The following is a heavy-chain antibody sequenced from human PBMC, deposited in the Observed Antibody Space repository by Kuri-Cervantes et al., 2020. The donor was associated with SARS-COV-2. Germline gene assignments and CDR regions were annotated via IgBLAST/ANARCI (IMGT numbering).Heavy chain of an antibody. CDR1: GFTFSSYS. D-gene: IGHD3-10*01. V-gene: IGHV3-48*04. Sequence: GESLKISCAASGFTFSSYSMNWVRQAPGKGLEWVSYISSSGDIIYYADSVKGRFTISRDNARKSLYLQMNSLRAEDTAVYYCARESSMVQGGGYYYYYMDVWGKGTTVTVSS. CDR2: ISSSGDII. CDR3: ARESSMVQGGGYYYYYMDV. J-gene: IGHJ6*03.